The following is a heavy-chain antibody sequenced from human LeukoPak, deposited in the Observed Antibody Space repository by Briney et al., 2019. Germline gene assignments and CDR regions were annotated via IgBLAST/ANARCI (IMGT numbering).Heavy chain of an antibody. CDR1: GYTFTSYD. D-gene: IGHD2-2*01. V-gene: IGHV1-8*03. CDR3: ARVNQLLYYIDV. J-gene: IGHJ6*03. CDR2: MNPNSGNT. Sequence: ASVKVSCKASGYTFTSYDINWVRQATGQGLEWMGWMNPNSGNTGYAQKFQGRVTITRNTSISTAYMELSSLRSEDTAVYYCARVNQLLYYIDVWGKGTTVTVSS.